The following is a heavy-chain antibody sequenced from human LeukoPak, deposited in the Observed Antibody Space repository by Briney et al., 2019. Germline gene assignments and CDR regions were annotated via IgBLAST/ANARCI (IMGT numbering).Heavy chain of an antibody. V-gene: IGHV3-74*03. J-gene: IGHJ4*02. Sequence: PGGSLRLSCAASGFTFSSSLMHWVRQAPGKGLVWVSRINNDGSSTTYADSVKGRFTISRDNVKNTLYLQMNSLRAEDSAVYYCATDDWGSLDYWGQGTLVTVSS. CDR3: ATDDWGSLDY. D-gene: IGHD7-27*01. CDR1: GFTFSSSL. CDR2: INNDGSST.